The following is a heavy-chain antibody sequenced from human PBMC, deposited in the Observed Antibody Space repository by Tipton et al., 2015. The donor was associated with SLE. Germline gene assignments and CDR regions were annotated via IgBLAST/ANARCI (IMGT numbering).Heavy chain of an antibody. V-gene: IGHV4-34*01. CDR2: INHSGST. Sequence: TLSLTCAVYGGSFSGYYWRWIRQPPGKGLEWIGEINHSGSTNYNPTLKSRVTISVDTSKNQFSLKLSSVTAADTAVYYCARNGCSGGSCYPFDYWGQGTLVTVSS. D-gene: IGHD2-15*01. J-gene: IGHJ4*02. CDR1: GGSFSGYY. CDR3: ARNGCSGGSCYPFDY.